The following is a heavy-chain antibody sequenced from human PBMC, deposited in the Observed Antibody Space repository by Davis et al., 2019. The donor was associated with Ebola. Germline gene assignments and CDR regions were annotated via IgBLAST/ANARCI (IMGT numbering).Heavy chain of an antibody. CDR3: ARERGIVQTCGMDV. CDR1: AYTFTGYY. J-gene: IGHJ6*02. V-gene: IGHV1-2*02. Sequence: AASVMVSCKASAYTFTGYYMHWVRQAPGQGLEWMGWINPNSGGTNYAQKFQGRVTMTRDTSISTAYMELSRLRSDDTAVYYCARERGIVQTCGMDVWGQGTTVTVSS. D-gene: IGHD2-8*01. CDR2: INPNSGGT.